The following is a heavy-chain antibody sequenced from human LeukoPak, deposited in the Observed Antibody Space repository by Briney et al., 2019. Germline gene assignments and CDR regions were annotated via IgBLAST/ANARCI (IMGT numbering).Heavy chain of an antibody. D-gene: IGHD4-17*01. Sequence: GGSLRLSCAASGFTVSSNYMSWVRQAPGKGLEWVSVIYSGGSTYYADSVKGRFTISRDNSKNTLYLQMNSLRAEDTAVYYCARDAGGYGDPHYFDYWGQGTLVTVSS. CDR1: GFTVSSNY. J-gene: IGHJ4*02. CDR2: IYSGGST. V-gene: IGHV3-66*01. CDR3: ARDAGGYGDPHYFDY.